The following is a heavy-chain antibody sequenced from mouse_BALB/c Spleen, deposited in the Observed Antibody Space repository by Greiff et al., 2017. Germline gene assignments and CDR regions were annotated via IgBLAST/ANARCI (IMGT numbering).Heavy chain of an antibody. D-gene: IGHD2-2*01. CDR1: GFNIKDTY. V-gene: IGHV14-3*02. CDR2: IDPANGNT. J-gene: IGHJ2*01. Sequence: VQLQQSGAELVKPGASVKLSCTASGFNIKDTYMHWVKQRPEQGLEWIGRIDPANGNTKYDPKFQGKATITADTSSTTAYLQLSSLTSEDTAVYYCARLVYYGDDGAYFDYWGQGTTLTVSS. CDR3: ARLVYYGDDGAYFDY.